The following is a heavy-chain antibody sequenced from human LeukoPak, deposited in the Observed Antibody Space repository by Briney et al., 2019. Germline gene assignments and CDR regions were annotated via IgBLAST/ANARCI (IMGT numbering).Heavy chain of an antibody. Sequence: SGPTLVKPKQTLTLTCTFSGLSLSTSGEGVGWIRQPPGKALEWLALIYWNDDKRYSPSLKNRLTITKDTSKNQVVLTVTNMHPVDTATYYCAHRRHSSSWYDYWGQGTLVTVSS. CDR2: IYWNDDK. CDR1: GLSLSTSGEG. J-gene: IGHJ4*02. D-gene: IGHD6-13*01. V-gene: IGHV2-5*01. CDR3: AHRRHSSSWYDY.